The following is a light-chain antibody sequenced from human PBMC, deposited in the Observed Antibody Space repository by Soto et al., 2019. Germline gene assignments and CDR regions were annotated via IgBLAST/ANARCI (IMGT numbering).Light chain of an antibody. CDR3: MQSTQLPPT. CDR1: QSLLHITGETF. Sequence: DVVMTQTPLSLSVAPGQPASISCKSSQSLLHITGETFLLWYLQKPGQSPQPLIYEVSTRVSGVPDRFSGSGSGTDFTLEISRVETDDVGIYYCMQSTQLPPTLGQGTRLEIK. J-gene: IGKJ5*01. CDR2: EVS. V-gene: IGKV2D-29*02.